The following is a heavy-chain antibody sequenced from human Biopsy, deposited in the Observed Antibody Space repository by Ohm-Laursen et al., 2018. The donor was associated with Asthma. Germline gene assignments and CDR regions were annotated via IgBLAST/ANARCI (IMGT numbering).Heavy chain of an antibody. CDR1: GYTFNSAG. CDR3: ARAVDYSHYYGIGV. Sequence: GASVKVSCKTSGYTFNSAGITWVQQAPGQGLEWMGWISVYNGNTKVAQKLQDRVTMITDTSTSTAYMELRSLRSDDTAVYFCARAVDYSHYYGIGVWGQGTTVTVS. J-gene: IGHJ6*02. CDR2: ISVYNGNT. V-gene: IGHV1-18*01. D-gene: IGHD3-10*01.